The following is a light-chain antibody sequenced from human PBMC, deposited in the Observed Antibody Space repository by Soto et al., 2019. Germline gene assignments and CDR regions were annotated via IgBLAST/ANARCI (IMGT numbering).Light chain of an antibody. V-gene: IGKV1-27*01. CDR3: QKYNSAPPLT. J-gene: IGKJ4*01. CDR1: QGISNY. CDR2: AAS. Sequence: DIQMTQSPSSLSASVGDRVTITCRASQGISNYLAWYQQKPGKVPKLLIYAASTLQSGIPSRFSGSGSGTDFTLTISSLQPEDVATYYCQKYNSAPPLTFGGGTKVEIK.